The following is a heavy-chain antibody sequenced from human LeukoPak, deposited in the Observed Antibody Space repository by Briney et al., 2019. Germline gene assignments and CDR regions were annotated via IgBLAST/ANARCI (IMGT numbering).Heavy chain of an antibody. J-gene: IGHJ4*02. CDR1: GFTFSSYA. Sequence: GGSLTLSCAASGFTFSSYAMHWVRQAPGKWLEWVAVISYDGSNKYYADSVKGRFTISRDNYKNTLYLQMNSLRAEDTAVYYCAKGVVVAPDVTPFDYWGQGTLVTVSS. CDR3: AKGVVVAPDVTPFDY. D-gene: IGHD2-2*01. CDR2: ISYDGSNK. V-gene: IGHV3-30*04.